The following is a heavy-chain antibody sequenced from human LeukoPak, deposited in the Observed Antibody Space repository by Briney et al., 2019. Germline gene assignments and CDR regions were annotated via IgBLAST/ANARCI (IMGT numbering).Heavy chain of an antibody. D-gene: IGHD4-11*01. CDR3: AVTTLQYYFDY. V-gene: IGHV3-21*01. CDR1: GFTFSNFW. Sequence: GGSLRLSCTASGFTFSNFWMGWVRQAPGKGLEWVSSISSSSYIYYADSVKGRFTISRDNAKNSLYLQMNSLRAEDTAVYYCAVTTLQYYFDYWGQGTLVTVSS. CDR2: ISSSSYI. J-gene: IGHJ4*02.